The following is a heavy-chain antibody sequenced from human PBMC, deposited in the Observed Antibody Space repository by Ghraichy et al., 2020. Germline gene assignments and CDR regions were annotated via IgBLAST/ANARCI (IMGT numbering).Heavy chain of an antibody. D-gene: IGHD6-19*01. V-gene: IGHV3-21*01. J-gene: IGHJ4*02. Sequence: GGSLRLSCAASGFTFSTYSMHWVRQAPGKGLEWVSSISSTSNYIYYADSVKGRFTISRDNAKNSLYLQMNSLRAEDTAVYYCARDGYSTGWYRRPKPYYFDHWGQGSLVTVSS. CDR3: ARDGYSTGWYRRPKPYYFDH. CDR2: ISSTSNYI. CDR1: GFTFSTYS.